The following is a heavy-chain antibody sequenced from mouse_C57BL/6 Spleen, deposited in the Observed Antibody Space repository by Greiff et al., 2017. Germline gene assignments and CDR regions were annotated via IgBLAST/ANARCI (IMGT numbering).Heavy chain of an antibody. J-gene: IGHJ4*01. CDR1: GFNIKDDY. CDR2: IDPENGDT. Sequence: EVQLQESGAELVRPGASVKLSCTASGFNIKDDYMHWVKQRPEQGLEWIGWIDPENGDTEYASKFQGKATITADTSSNTAYLQLSSLTSEDTAVYYCTTGGYCIVGCYAMDYWGQGTSVTVSS. D-gene: IGHD2-5*01. V-gene: IGHV14-4*01. CDR3: TTGGYCIVGCYAMDY.